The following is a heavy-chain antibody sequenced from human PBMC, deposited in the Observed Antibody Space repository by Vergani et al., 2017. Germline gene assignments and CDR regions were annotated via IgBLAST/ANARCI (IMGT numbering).Heavy chain of an antibody. J-gene: IGHJ3*02. CDR1: GYTFTSYY. CDR2: INPSGGST. D-gene: IGHD6-13*01. CDR3: ARGGSSWYETDAFDI. Sequence: QVQLVQSGAEVKKPGASVKVSCKASGYTFTSYYMHWVRQAPGQGLEWMGIINPSGGSTSYAQKFQGRVTMTRDTSTSTVYMELSSLRSEDTAVYYCARGGSSWYETDAFDIWGQGTMVTVSS. V-gene: IGHV1-46*01.